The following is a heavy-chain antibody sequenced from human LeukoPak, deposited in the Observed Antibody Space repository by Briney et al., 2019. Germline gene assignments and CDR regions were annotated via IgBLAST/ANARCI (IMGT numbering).Heavy chain of an antibody. CDR1: GGSISSYY. D-gene: IGHD6-19*01. Sequence: SETLSLTRTVSGGSISSYYWSWIPPPPGKGLEWIGYIYYSGSTNYNPSLKSRVTISVDTSKNQFSLKLSSVTAADTAVYYCARDLASSGCYDYWGQGTLVTVSS. V-gene: IGHV4-59*01. CDR2: IYYSGST. CDR3: ARDLASSGCYDY. J-gene: IGHJ4*02.